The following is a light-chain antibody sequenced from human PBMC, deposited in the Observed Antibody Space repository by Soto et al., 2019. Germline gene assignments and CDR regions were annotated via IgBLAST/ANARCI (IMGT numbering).Light chain of an antibody. CDR3: TSYTSSSTYV. CDR2: GVT. Sequence: QSVLAQPASVSESPGQSITISCAGTSSDIGGYNYVSWYQLHPDKAPKLMIYGVTNRPSGVSDRFSGSKSGNTASLTISGLQAEDEADYYCTSYTSSSTYVFGTGTKVTVL. V-gene: IGLV2-14*01. CDR1: SSDIGGYNY. J-gene: IGLJ1*01.